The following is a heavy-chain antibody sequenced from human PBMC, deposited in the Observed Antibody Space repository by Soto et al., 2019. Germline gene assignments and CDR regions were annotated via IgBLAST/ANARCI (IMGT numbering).Heavy chain of an antibody. CDR1: GFTVSSNY. CDR3: ARAKTGTRYYYYYYMDV. D-gene: IGHD1-7*01. CDR2: IYSGGST. Sequence: GGSLRLSCAASGFTVSSNYMSWVRQAPGKGLEWVSVIYSGGSTYYADSVKGRFTISRHNSKNTLYLQMNSLRAEDTAVYYCARAKTGTRYYYYYYMDVWGKGTTVTVSS. J-gene: IGHJ6*03. V-gene: IGHV3-53*04.